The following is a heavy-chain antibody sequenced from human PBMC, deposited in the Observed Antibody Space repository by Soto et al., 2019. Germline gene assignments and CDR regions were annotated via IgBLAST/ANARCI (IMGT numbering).Heavy chain of an antibody. V-gene: IGHV4-59*08. CDR1: GGSISNHY. J-gene: IGHJ5*02. CDR2: IYYSGTT. CDR3: ARHSSVQPFDP. Sequence: SETLSLTCSVSGGSISNHYWCWIRQPPGKGLEWIGYIYYSGTTNYNPSLKSRVTISVDTSKNQFSLKLSSVTAADTAVYYCARHSSVQPFDPWGQGTLVTVSS. D-gene: IGHD6-6*01.